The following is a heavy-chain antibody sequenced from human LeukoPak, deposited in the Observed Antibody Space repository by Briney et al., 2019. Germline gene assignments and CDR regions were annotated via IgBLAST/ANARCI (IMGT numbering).Heavy chain of an antibody. Sequence: PSETLSLTCTVSGGSISSGGYYWSWIRQPPGKGLELIGYIHHSGSTYYNPSLKSRVTISVDRTKNQFALKLSSVTAADTAVYYWARGLEHDAFDIWGQGTMVTVSS. CDR1: GGSISSGGYY. D-gene: IGHD1/OR15-1a*01. J-gene: IGHJ3*02. CDR3: ARGLEHDAFDI. V-gene: IGHV4-30-2*01. CDR2: IHHSGST.